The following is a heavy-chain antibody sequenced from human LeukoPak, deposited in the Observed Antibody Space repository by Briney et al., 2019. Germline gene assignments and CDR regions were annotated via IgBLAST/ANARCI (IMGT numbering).Heavy chain of an antibody. CDR2: IIPIFGTA. CDR1: GGTFSSYA. V-gene: IGHV1-69*05. CDR3: ARGERYDYYYYMDV. J-gene: IGHJ6*03. Sequence: ASVKVSRKASGGTFSSYAISWVRQAPGQGLEWMGRIIPIFGTANYAQKFQGRVTITTDESTSTAYMELSSLRSEDTAVYYCARGERYDYYYYMDVWGKGTTVTVSS. D-gene: IGHD1-14*01.